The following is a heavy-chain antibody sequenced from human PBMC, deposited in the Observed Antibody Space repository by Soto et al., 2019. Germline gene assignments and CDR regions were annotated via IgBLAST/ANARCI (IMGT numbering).Heavy chain of an antibody. CDR3: APLSPVIAAAGYYYYYYMAF. CDR2: IYWDDDK. D-gene: IGHD6-13*01. V-gene: IGHV2-5*02. CDR1: GFSLSTSGVG. Sequence: SGPSLVNPTQTLTLTCTFSGFSLSTSGVGVGWIRQPPGKALEWLALIYWDDDKRYSPSLKSRLTITKDTSKNQVVLTMTNMDPVDTPTYYCAPLSPVIAAAGYYYYYYMAFWGKGPTVPVPS. J-gene: IGHJ6*03.